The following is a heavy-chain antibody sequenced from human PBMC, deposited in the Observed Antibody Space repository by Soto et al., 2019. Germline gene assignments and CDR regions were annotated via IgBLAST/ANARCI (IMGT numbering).Heavy chain of an antibody. CDR1: GFTFSNYA. J-gene: IGHJ1*01. V-gene: IGHV3-23*01. Sequence: EVQLLESGGGLVQPGGSLRLSCAASGFTFSNYAMSWVRQAPGKGLEWVSTISGSGSSTYCADSVKGRFTISRDNSKSTLYLDMNSLRADDSAVYYCASGGSGWSWDCQHWGQGTLVTVSS. CDR3: ASGGSGWSWDCQH. D-gene: IGHD6-13*01. CDR2: ISGSGSST.